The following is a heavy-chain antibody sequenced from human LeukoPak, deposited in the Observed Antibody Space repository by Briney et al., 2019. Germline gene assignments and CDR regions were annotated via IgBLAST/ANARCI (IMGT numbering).Heavy chain of an antibody. CDR3: AKCGNSGCHLIDY. CDR2: IRGRTGAT. CDR1: GFTFTTNA. J-gene: IGHJ4*02. Sequence: GGSLRLSCAASGFTFTTNAKSWVRHPPGEGLEWVSAIRGRTGATYYADSEKGRFTISRDNSKSTLYLQMDSLRAEDTAVYYCAKCGNSGCHLIDYWGQGTLVTVSS. D-gene: IGHD5-12*01. V-gene: IGHV3-23*01.